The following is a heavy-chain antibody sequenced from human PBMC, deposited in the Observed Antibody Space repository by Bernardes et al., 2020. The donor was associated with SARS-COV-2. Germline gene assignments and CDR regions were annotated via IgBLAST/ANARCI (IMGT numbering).Heavy chain of an antibody. Sequence: SMKVSCKASGGTFSNSAISWVRQAPGQGLEWMGRIIPMFGTADYAQKFQDRVTITADESTNTAYMELSSLRSEDTAVYYCARMSGHCRGASCYPGQYYFDYWGQGTLVTVS. CDR2: IIPMFGTA. D-gene: IGHD2-15*01. V-gene: IGHV1-69*13. CDR1: GGTFSNSA. J-gene: IGHJ4*02. CDR3: ARMSGHCRGASCYPGQYYFDY.